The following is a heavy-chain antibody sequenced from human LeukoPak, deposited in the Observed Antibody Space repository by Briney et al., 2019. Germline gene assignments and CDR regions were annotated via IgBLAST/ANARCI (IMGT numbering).Heavy chain of an antibody. Sequence: GGSLRLSCAASGFTFSSYEMNWVRQAPGKGLERVSYISSSGSTIYYADSVKGRFTISRDNAKNSLYLQMNSLRAEDTAVYYCARRMDIVATMTFDYWGQGTLVTVSS. CDR3: ARRMDIVATMTFDY. V-gene: IGHV3-48*03. CDR2: ISSSGSTI. D-gene: IGHD5-12*01. J-gene: IGHJ4*02. CDR1: GFTFSSYE.